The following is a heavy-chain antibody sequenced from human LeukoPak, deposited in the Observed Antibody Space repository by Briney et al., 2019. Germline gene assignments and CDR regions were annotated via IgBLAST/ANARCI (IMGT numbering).Heavy chain of an antibody. CDR3: TPQGTYDSSTYHYFSEYFHH. Sequence: PGGSLRLSCAASGFTFSYAWMSWVRQAPGKGLDCVGRIKSKTDGGTTDYAAPVKGRFTISRDDSKNTLYLQMNSLKTEDTAVYYCTPQGTYDSSTYHYFSEYFHHWGQGTLVTVSS. CDR1: GFTFSYAW. V-gene: IGHV3-15*01. J-gene: IGHJ1*01. CDR2: IKSKTDGGTT. D-gene: IGHD3-22*01.